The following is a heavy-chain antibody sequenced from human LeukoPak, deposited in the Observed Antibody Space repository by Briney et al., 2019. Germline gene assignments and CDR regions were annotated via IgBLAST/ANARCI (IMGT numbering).Heavy chain of an antibody. CDR2: IYDSGNT. Sequence: SETLSLTCTVSGGSISSWYWSWIRQPPGEGLEWIGYIYDSGNTNYNPSLKTRVTISVDTSKNQLSLNLSSVTAADTAVYYCARDGGYSNYDHWGQGTLVTVSS. V-gene: IGHV4-59*01. CDR3: ARDGGYSNYDH. D-gene: IGHD4-11*01. CDR1: GGSISSWY. J-gene: IGHJ4*02.